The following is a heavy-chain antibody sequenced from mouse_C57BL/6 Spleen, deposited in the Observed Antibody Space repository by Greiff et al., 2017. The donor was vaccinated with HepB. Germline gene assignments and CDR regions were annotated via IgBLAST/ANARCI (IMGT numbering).Heavy chain of an antibody. D-gene: IGHD2-12*01. CDR2: IDPNSGGT. Sequence: QVQLQQPGAELVKPGASVKLSCKASGYTFTSYWMHWVKQRPGRGLEWIGRIDPNSGGTKYNEKFKSKATLTVDKPSSTAYMQLSSLTSEDSAVYYCARRGGRSYDVGYYAMDYWGQGTSVTVSS. J-gene: IGHJ4*01. V-gene: IGHV1-72*01. CDR1: GYTFTSYW. CDR3: ARRGGRSYDVGYYAMDY.